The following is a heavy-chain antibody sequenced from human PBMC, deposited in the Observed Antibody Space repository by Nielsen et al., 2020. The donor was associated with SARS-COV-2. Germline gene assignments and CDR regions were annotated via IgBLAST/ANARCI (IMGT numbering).Heavy chain of an antibody. CDR2: IKQDGSEK. D-gene: IGHD4-17*01. CDR1: GFTFSSYW. Sequence: GESLKISCEASGFTFSSYWMSWVRQAPGKGLEWVANIKQDGSEKYYVDSVKGRFTISRDNAKNSLYLQMNSLRAEDTAVYYCARDYGDLFDYWGQGTLVTVSS. J-gene: IGHJ4*02. CDR3: ARDYGDLFDY. V-gene: IGHV3-7*01.